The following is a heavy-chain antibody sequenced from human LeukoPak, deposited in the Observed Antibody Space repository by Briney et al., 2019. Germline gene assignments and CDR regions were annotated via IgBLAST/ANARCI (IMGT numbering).Heavy chain of an antibody. D-gene: IGHD6-13*01. CDR3: AKRGASSSWYYFDY. CDR1: GFTFNSYG. Sequence: TGGSLRLSCAASGFTFNSYGMSWVRQAPGKGLEWVSAISGSGGSTYYADSVKGRFTISRDNSKNTLYLQMNSLRAEDTAVYYCAKRGASSSWYYFDYWGQGTLVTVSS. V-gene: IGHV3-23*01. J-gene: IGHJ4*02. CDR2: ISGSGGST.